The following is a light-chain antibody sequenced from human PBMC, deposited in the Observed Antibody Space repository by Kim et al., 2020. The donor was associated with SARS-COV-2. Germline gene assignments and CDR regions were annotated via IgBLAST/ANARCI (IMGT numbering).Light chain of an antibody. Sequence: QSVLTQPPSASGTPGQRVTISCSGSSSNIGGNTVNWYQQLPGTAPKLLIYSSNQRPSGVPDRFSGSQSGTSASLAISGLQSEDEADYYCATWDDSLNGRVFGGGTQLPVL. J-gene: IGLJ3*02. CDR2: SSN. CDR3: ATWDDSLNGRV. CDR1: SSNIGGNT. V-gene: IGLV1-44*01.